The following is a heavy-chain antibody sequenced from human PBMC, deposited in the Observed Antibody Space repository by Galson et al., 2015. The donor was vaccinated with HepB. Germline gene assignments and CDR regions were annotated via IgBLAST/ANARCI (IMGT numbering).Heavy chain of an antibody. CDR3: AKDRGGFDY. D-gene: IGHD3-10*01. Sequence: SLRLSCAASGFTFNTYAMSWVRHVPGKGLEWVSTITDTASSTYYAESVRGRFSISRDNSKNTLYLQMKSLRVEDTAIYYSAKDRGGFDYWGQGTLVTVSS. J-gene: IGHJ4*02. CDR1: GFTFNTYA. V-gene: IGHV3-23*01. CDR2: ITDTASST.